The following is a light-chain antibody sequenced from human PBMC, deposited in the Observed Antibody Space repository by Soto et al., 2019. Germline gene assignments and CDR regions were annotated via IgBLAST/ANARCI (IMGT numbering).Light chain of an antibody. CDR1: QTISNY. V-gene: IGKV1-39*02. J-gene: IGKJ5*01. CDR3: QYYGSSHSNT. Sequence: IQMTQSPSSLSASVGDRVMITCRASQTISNYLNWYQQKPGKAPKFLIYAASSLQSGVPSRFSGSGSGTDFTLTISRLEPEDFAVYYCQYYGSSHSNTFGQGTRLEI. CDR2: AAS.